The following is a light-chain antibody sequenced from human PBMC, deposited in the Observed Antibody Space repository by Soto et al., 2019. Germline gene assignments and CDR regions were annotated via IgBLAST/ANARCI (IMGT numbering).Light chain of an antibody. V-gene: IGKV4-1*01. J-gene: IGKJ3*01. CDR1: QSVLYSSSNKNY. CDR3: QQYYSTPVT. Sequence: DIVMTQSPDSLAVSLGERATINCKSSQSVLYSSSNKNYLAWYQQKPGQPPKLLIYWASTRESGVPDRFSGSGSGTDFTLTISSLQAEDVAFYYCQQYYSTPVTFGPGTKVDLK. CDR2: WAS.